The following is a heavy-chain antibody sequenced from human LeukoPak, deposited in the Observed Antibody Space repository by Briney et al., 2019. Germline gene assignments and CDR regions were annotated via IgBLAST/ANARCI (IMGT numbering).Heavy chain of an antibody. CDR2: IYPGDSDT. Sequence: GESLKISCKGSGFTFTNYWIGWVRQTPGKGLEWMGIIYPGDSDTRYSPSFQGQVTISADTSITTSYLHWSSLEAADTAMYYCARRYSSSLGAFDIWGQGTMVTVSS. V-gene: IGHV5-51*01. D-gene: IGHD6-6*01. J-gene: IGHJ3*02. CDR3: ARRYSSSLGAFDI. CDR1: GFTFTNYW.